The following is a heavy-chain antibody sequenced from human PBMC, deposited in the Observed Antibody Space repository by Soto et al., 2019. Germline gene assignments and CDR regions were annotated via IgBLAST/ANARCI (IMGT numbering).Heavy chain of an antibody. CDR1: GFPFSRFS. V-gene: IGHV3-64D*06. CDR3: VKDHGTAMVRGGLDA. CDR2: IDDTGYYT. J-gene: IGHJ5*02. D-gene: IGHD3-10*01. Sequence: GGALRLSPSASGFPFSRFSLAWVRQAPGKGLEYISSIDDTGYYTPYADSVKGRFTISRDNSKNTLYLQMSSLRPEDTAVYYCVKDHGTAMVRGGLDAWGQGALVTVSS.